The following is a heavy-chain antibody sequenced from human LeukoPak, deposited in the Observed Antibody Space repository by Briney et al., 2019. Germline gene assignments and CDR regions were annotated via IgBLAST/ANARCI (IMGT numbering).Heavy chain of an antibody. CDR1: GFTFSNFW. Sequence: GGSLGLSCAASGFTFSNFWMSWVRQAPGKGLEWVANIKQDGDETYYLDSVKGRFTVSRDNAKNSLYLQMNTLRAEDTAVYYCARDPQYSYDDSGTFDSWGQGTLVTVSS. CDR2: IKQDGDET. CDR3: ARDPQYSYDDSGTFDS. D-gene: IGHD3-22*01. J-gene: IGHJ4*02. V-gene: IGHV3-7*01.